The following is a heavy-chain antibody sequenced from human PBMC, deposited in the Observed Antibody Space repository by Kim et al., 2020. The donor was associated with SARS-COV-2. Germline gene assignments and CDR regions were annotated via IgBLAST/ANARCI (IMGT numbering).Heavy chain of an antibody. D-gene: IGHD2-15*01. V-gene: IGHV3-30*18. CDR2: VSYEGRNT. J-gene: IGHJ4*02. CDR3: VKESAFTTVVVVYYFDF. CDR1: GFTFSNYG. Sequence: GGSLRLSCVGSGFTFSNYGMHWVRQAPGKGLEWVGIVSYEGRNTFYAGSVEGRFTISRDNSKNTLYLQMNNLRAEDTALYYCVKESAFTTVVVVYYFDFWGQGTLVTVSS.